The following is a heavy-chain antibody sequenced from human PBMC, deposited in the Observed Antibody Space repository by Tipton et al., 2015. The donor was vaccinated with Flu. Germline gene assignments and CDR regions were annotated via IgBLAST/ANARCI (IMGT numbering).Heavy chain of an antibody. CDR1: GGSMSTSDYY. Sequence: TLSLTCAVSGGSMSTSDYYWGRIRQPPGKGLEWIGSIYFTGTTHYNPSLKSRVTISVDTSKSQFSLNLSSVTAADTAVYYCVRDNWDWKLVLGLYYFDYWGQGALVTVSS. D-gene: IGHD1-1*01. CDR3: VRDNWDWKLVLGLYYFDY. CDR2: IYFTGTT. V-gene: IGHV4-39*07. J-gene: IGHJ4*02.